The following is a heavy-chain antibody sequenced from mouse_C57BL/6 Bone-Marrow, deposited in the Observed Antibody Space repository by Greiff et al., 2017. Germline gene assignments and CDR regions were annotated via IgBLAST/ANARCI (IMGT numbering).Heavy chain of an antibody. CDR1: GYAFSSSW. V-gene: IGHV1-82*01. J-gene: IGHJ4*01. D-gene: IGHD2-1*01. CDR2: IYPGDGDT. Sequence: VQLQQSGPELVKPGASVKISCKASGYAFSSSWMNWVKQRPGKGLEWIGRIYPGDGDTNYNGKFKGKATLTADKSSSTAYMQLSSLTSEDSAVYFCARSLGDYGNYAMDYWGQGTSVTVSS. CDR3: ARSLGDYGNYAMDY.